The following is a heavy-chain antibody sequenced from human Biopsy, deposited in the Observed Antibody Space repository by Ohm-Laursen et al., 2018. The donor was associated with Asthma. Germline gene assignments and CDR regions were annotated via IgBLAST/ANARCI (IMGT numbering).Heavy chain of an antibody. CDR2: TNERGVT. CDR3: ARGPELDV. J-gene: IGHJ6*02. CDR1: PGSFSGFY. V-gene: IGHV4-34*01. Sequence: GTLSLTCVVYPGSFSGFYWTWIRQSPEKGLEWIGETNERGVTNNNPSLKSRVIISIDTYWNRVSLKLTSVTAADTAVYYCARGPELDVWGQGTTATVSS.